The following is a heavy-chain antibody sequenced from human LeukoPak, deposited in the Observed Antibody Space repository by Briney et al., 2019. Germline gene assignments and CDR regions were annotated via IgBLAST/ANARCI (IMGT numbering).Heavy chain of an antibody. CDR2: IYYSGST. Sequence: SATLSLTCTVSGGSISSGGYYWSWIRQHPGKGLAWIGYIYYSGSTYYNPSLKSRVTISVDTSKNQFSLKLSSVTAADTAVYYCAALRHSGSYYLDYWGQGTLVTVSS. CDR1: GGSISSGGYY. J-gene: IGHJ4*02. CDR3: AALRHSGSYYLDY. V-gene: IGHV4-31*03. D-gene: IGHD1-26*01.